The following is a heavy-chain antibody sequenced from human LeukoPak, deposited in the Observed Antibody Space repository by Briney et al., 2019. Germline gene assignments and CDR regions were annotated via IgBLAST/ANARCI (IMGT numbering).Heavy chain of an antibody. CDR3: AKSSGGYFDH. V-gene: IGHV4-59*08. Sequence: SETLSLTCTVSDGSISDYYWSWIRQPPGKRLEWIGYVSNSGSTNYNPSLKSRVTISLDTSKNQFSLKLSSVTAADTAVYYCAKSSGGYFDHWGQGTLVTVSP. CDR2: VSNSGST. CDR1: DGSISDYY. J-gene: IGHJ4*02. D-gene: IGHD6-19*01.